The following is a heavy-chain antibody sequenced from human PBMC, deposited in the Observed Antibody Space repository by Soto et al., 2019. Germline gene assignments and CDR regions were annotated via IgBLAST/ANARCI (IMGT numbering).Heavy chain of an antibody. CDR1: GGTFSSYA. Sequence: QVQLVQSGAEVKKPGSSVKVSCKASGGTFSSYAISWVRQAPGQGLEWMGGIIPIFGTANYAQKFQGRVTITADESTSTAYMELSSLRSEDTAVYYCAREHGDCSGGSCYLSGYYYGMDVWGQGTTVTVSS. V-gene: IGHV1-69*01. CDR3: AREHGDCSGGSCYLSGYYYGMDV. CDR2: IIPIFGTA. D-gene: IGHD2-15*01. J-gene: IGHJ6*02.